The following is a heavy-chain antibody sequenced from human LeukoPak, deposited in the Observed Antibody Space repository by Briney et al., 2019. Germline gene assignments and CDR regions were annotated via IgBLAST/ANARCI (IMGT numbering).Heavy chain of an antibody. V-gene: IGHV3-33*06. CDR1: GFTFSSYG. D-gene: IGHD1-26*01. CDR2: IWYDGSNK. Sequence: GGSLRLSCAASGFTFSSYGMHWVRQAPGKGLEWVAVIWYDGSNKYYADSVKGRLTISRDNSKNTLYLQMNSLRAEDTAVYYCAKDWVAGATKTGIDYWGQGTLVTVSS. J-gene: IGHJ4*02. CDR3: AKDWVAGATKTGIDY.